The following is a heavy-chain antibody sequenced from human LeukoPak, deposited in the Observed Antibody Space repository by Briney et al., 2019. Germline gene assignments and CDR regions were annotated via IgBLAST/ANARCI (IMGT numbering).Heavy chain of an antibody. CDR2: FDPEDGET. V-gene: IGHV1-24*01. Sequence: ASVKVSCKVSGYTLTELSMHWVRQALGKGLEWMGGFDPEDGETIYAQKFQGRVTMTEDTSTDTAYMELSSLRSEDTAVYYCTTDRSSSWYFGYWGQGTLVTVSS. D-gene: IGHD6-13*01. J-gene: IGHJ4*02. CDR3: TTDRSSSWYFGY. CDR1: GYTLTELS.